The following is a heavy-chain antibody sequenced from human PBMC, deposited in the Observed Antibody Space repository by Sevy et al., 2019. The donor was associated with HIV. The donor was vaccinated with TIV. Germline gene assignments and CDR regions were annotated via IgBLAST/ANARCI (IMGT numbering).Heavy chain of an antibody. CDR1: GFTFSSYA. CDR2: ISYDGSNK. V-gene: IGHV3-30-3*01. Sequence: GGSLRLSCAASGFTFSSYAMHWVHQAPGKGLEWVAVISYDGSNKYYADSVKGRFTISRDNSKNTLYLQMNSLRAEDTAVYYCARGDYYDSSGPFDYWGQGTLVTAS. J-gene: IGHJ4*02. D-gene: IGHD3-22*01. CDR3: ARGDYYDSSGPFDY.